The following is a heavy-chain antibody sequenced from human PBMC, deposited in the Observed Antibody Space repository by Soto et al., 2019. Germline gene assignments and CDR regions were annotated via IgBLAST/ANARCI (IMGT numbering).Heavy chain of an antibody. D-gene: IGHD3-22*01. CDR1: GFSLIGSGMR. CDR2: IDWDDDE. V-gene: IGHV2-70*04. Sequence: SGPTLVNPTQTLTLTCSFSGFSLIGSGMRVSWLRQPPGKALEWLARIDWDDDEFYSTSLRSRLTISKDTSKNQVVLTMKNMAPVDTATYYCARTPGVKYDSSGSADAFDVWGQGTMVTVSS. J-gene: IGHJ3*01. CDR3: ARTPGVKYDSSGSADAFDV.